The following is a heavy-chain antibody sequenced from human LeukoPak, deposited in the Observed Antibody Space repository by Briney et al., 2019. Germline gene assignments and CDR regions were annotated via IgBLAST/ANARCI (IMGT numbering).Heavy chain of an antibody. Sequence: EASVKVSCKASGYIFTNYDVNWVRQATGQGLEWMGWMNPNSGNTGYAQKFQGRVTMTRNTSISTAYMELSSLRSEDTAVYYCARPPSIGGSYYYYGMDVWGQGTTVTVSS. CDR3: ARPPSIGGSYYYYGMDV. D-gene: IGHD3-10*01. V-gene: IGHV1-8*01. J-gene: IGHJ6*02. CDR1: GYIFTNYD. CDR2: MNPNSGNT.